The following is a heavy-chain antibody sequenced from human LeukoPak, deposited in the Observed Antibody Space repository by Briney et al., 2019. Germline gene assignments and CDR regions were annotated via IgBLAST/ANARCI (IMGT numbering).Heavy chain of an antibody. CDR2: IHYSGST. Sequence: PSETLSLTCTVSGGSISSYYWSWIRQPPGKGLEWIGNIHYSGSTKYSSSLKSRVTISVDTSNNQFSLRVTSLTAADAAVYYCARLGALHDAFDVWGQGTLVTVSS. D-gene: IGHD3-16*01. V-gene: IGHV4-59*12. CDR3: ARLGALHDAFDV. CDR1: GGSISSYY. J-gene: IGHJ3*01.